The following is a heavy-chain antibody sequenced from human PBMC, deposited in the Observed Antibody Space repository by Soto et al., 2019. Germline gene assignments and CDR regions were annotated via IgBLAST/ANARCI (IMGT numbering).Heavy chain of an antibody. CDR2: ISAYNGNT. J-gene: IGHJ6*02. CDR1: CLTLSSSG. D-gene: IGHD3-3*01. V-gene: IGHV1-18*01. CDR3: ARAHPRSYYDFWSGYPYGMDV. Sequence: APVKGSLKASCLTLSSSGIHWGRQAPGQRVWWVGWISAYNGNTNYAQKLQGRVTMTTDTSTSTAYMELRSLRSDDTAVYYCARAHPRSYYDFWSGYPYGMDVWGQGTTVTVSS.